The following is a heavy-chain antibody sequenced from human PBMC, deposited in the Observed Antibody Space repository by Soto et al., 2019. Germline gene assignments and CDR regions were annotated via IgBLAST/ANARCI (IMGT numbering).Heavy chain of an antibody. CDR1: GFTVSSNY. Sequence: LRLSCAASGFTVSSNYMSWVRQAPGKGLDWVSVIYSGGSTYYADSVKGRFTISRDNSKNTLYLQMNSLRAEDTTVYYCARLARYSAFDYWGQGTLVTVSS. CDR2: IYSGGST. CDR3: ARLARYSAFDY. J-gene: IGHJ4*02. V-gene: IGHV3-53*01. D-gene: IGHD2-21*01.